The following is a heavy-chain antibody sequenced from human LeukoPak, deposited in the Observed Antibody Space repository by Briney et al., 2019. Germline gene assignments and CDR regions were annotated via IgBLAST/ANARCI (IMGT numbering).Heavy chain of an antibody. J-gene: IGHJ4*02. CDR2: ISSSSSTI. CDR1: GFTFSSYS. Sequence: HPGGSLRLSCAASGFTFSSYSMNWVRQAPGKGLEWVSYISSSSSTIYYADSVKGRFTTSRDNAKNSLYLQMNSLRAEDTAVYYCARDPITYYYGSGSPGYFDYWGQGTLVTVSS. D-gene: IGHD3-10*01. CDR3: ARDPITYYYGSGSPGYFDY. V-gene: IGHV3-48*01.